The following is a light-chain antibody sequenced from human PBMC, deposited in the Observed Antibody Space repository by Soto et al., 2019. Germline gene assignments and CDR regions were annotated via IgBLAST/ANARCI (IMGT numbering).Light chain of an antibody. V-gene: IGLV2-14*01. J-gene: IGLJ2*01. CDR2: EVS. Sequence: QSALTQPACVSGSPGQSTTISCTGSRSDVGGYNYVSWYQHHPGKAPKVIIYEVSNRPSGISNRFSGSKSGNTASLTISGLQAEDEADYYCSSYTSSSTLLVFGGGTKLTVL. CDR1: RSDVGGYNY. CDR3: SSYTSSSTLLV.